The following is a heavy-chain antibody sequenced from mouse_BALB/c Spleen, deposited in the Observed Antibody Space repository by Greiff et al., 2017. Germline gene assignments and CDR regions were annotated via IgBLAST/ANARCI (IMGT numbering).Heavy chain of an antibody. V-gene: IGHV1-77*01. CDR1: GYTFTDYV. J-gene: IGHJ1*01. CDR3: ARRGWYFDV. CDR2: IYPGSGST. Sequence: QVQLKESGPELVKPGASVKMSCKASGYTFTDYVISWVKQRTGQGLEWIGEIYPGSGSTYYNEKFKGKATLTADKSSNTAYMQLSSLTSEDSAVYFCARRGWYFDVWGAGTTVTVSS.